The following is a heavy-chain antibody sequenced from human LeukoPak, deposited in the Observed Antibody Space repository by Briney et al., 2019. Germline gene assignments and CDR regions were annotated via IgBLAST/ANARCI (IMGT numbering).Heavy chain of an antibody. J-gene: IGHJ6*03. V-gene: IGHV1-8*02. D-gene: IGHD2-15*01. CDR1: GYTFTSYG. Sequence: ASVKVSCKASGYTFTSYGISWVRQATGQGLEWMGWMNPNSGNTGYAQKFQGRVTMTRNTSISTAYMELSSLRSEDTAVYYCARSPRCSGGSCYNYYYYMDVWGKGTTVTISS. CDR2: MNPNSGNT. CDR3: ARSPRCSGGSCYNYYYYMDV.